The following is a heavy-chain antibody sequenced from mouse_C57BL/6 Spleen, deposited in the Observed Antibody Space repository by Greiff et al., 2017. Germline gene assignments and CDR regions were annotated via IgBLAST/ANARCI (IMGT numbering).Heavy chain of an antibody. D-gene: IGHD1-1*02. CDR1: GYSITSGYH. V-gene: IGHV3-6*01. CDR2: ISYDGSN. Sequence: EVKLQESGPGLVKPSQSLSLTCSVTGYSITSGYHWNWIRQFPGNKLEWMGYISYDGSNNYNPSLKNRISITRDTSKNQFFLKLNSVTTEDTATYYCARGQGGIMGVWYFDVWGTGTTVTVSS. J-gene: IGHJ1*03. CDR3: ARGQGGIMGVWYFDV.